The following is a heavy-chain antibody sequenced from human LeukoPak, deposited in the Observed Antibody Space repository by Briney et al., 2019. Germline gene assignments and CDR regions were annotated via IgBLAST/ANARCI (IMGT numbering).Heavy chain of an antibody. Sequence: PSETLSLTCAVSGASISGSGYYWGWIRQPPGMELQWIGNIYHTGSTYYNPSLKSRVTISVDTSKNQFSLKLSSVTAADTAVYYCARYCSSTSCYGTFDYWGQGTLVTVSS. CDR2: IYHTGST. V-gene: IGHV4-39*01. CDR3: ARYCSSTSCYGTFDY. J-gene: IGHJ4*02. CDR1: GASISGSGYY. D-gene: IGHD2-2*01.